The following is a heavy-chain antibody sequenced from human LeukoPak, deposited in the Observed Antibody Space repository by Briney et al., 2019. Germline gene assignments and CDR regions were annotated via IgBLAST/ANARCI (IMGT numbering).Heavy chain of an antibody. D-gene: IGHD5-12*01. V-gene: IGHV3-74*01. CDR1: GFTFSSYW. CDR3: ARDRGYDNRDAFDI. Sequence: GGSLRLSCAASGFTFSSYWMHWVRPAPGKGLVWVSRINSDGSSTSYANSVKGRFTISRDNAKNTLYLQMNSLRAEDTTVYYCARDRGYDNRDAFDIWGQGTMVTVSS. J-gene: IGHJ3*02. CDR2: INSDGSST.